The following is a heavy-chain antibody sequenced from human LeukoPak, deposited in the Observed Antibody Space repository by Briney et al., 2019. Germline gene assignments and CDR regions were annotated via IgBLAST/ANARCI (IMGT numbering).Heavy chain of an antibody. J-gene: IGHJ6*03. CDR3: ARLGPGGSAYHYYYMDV. CDR1: GYSFTSYW. CDR2: IYPGDSDT. V-gene: IGHV5-51*03. D-gene: IGHD3-16*01. Sequence: NTGESLKISCKGSGYSFTSYWIGWVRQMPGKGLEWMGIIYPGDSDTRYSPSFQGQVTISADKSISTAYLQWSSLKASDTAMYYCARLGPGGSAYHYYYMDVWGKGTTVTVSS.